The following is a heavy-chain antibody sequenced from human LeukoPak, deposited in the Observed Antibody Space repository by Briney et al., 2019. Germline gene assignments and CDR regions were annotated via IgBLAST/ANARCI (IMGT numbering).Heavy chain of an antibody. CDR3: ARHITMVRGVLYFDY. J-gene: IGHJ4*02. Sequence: SETLSLTCTVSGASISSGSYYWSWIRQPAGKGLEWIGRVYASGSTNYNPSLKSRVTISVDTSKNQFSLKLSSVTAADTAVYYCARHITMVRGVLYFDYWGQGTLVTVSS. CDR2: VYASGST. D-gene: IGHD3-10*01. CDR1: GASISSGSYY. V-gene: IGHV4-61*02.